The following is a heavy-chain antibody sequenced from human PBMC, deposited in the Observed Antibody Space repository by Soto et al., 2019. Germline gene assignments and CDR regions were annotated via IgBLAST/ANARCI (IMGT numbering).Heavy chain of an antibody. CDR3: ARDRIVATIRYYYGMDV. J-gene: IGHJ6*02. Sequence: WASVKVSCKASGYTFTSYGISWVRQAPGQGLEWMGWISAYNGNTNYAQKLQGRVTMTTDTSTSTAYMELRSLRSDDTAVYYCARDRIVATIRYYYGMDVWGQGTTVTVSS. CDR1: GYTFTSYG. D-gene: IGHD5-12*01. CDR2: ISAYNGNT. V-gene: IGHV1-18*01.